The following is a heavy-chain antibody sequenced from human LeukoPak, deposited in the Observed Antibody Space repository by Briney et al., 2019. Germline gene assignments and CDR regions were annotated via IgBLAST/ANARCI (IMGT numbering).Heavy chain of an antibody. D-gene: IGHD3-10*01. CDR3: ARGGERPMDV. Sequence: SETLSLTCTVSGGSISSSSYYWGWIRQPPGKGLEWIGSIYYSGSTYYNPPLKSRVTISVDTSKNQFSLKLSSVTAADTAVYYCARGGERPMDVWGKGTTVTVSS. V-gene: IGHV4-39*07. CDR1: GGSISSSSYY. CDR2: IYYSGST. J-gene: IGHJ6*03.